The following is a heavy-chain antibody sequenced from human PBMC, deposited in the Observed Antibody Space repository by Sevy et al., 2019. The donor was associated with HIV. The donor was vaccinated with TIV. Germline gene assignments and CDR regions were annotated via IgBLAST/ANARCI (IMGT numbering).Heavy chain of an antibody. J-gene: IGHJ4*02. D-gene: IGHD1-26*01. Sequence: GGSLRLSCAASGFTLSSYWMSWVRQAPGKGLEWVANIKQDGSAIDYVDSVKGRFTISRDNAKNSLYLQMNSLRADDTAIYYCARDLYSGSYHEDYWGQGTLVTVSS. V-gene: IGHV3-7*01. CDR3: ARDLYSGSYHEDY. CDR1: GFTLSSYW. CDR2: IKQDGSAI.